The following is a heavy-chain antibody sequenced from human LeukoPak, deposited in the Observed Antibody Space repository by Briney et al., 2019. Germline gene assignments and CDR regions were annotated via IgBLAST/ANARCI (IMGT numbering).Heavy chain of an antibody. CDR3: VREGRSMVAFDN. J-gene: IGHJ4*02. CDR1: GFIFSGYS. Sequence: GGSLRLSCVASGFIFSGYSMNWVRQAPGKGLEWVSSISSSSTYIYYADSLKGRFTISRDNAKNSLYLQMNSLREEDTALYYCVREGRSMVAFDNWGQGVLVTVSS. V-gene: IGHV3-21*04. D-gene: IGHD5-12*01. CDR2: ISSSSTYI.